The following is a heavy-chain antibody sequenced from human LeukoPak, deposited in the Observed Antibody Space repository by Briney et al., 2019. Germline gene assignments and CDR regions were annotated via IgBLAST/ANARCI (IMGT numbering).Heavy chain of an antibody. CDR2: IYTSGST. CDR1: GGSISSYY. J-gene: IGHJ6*03. D-gene: IGHD6-13*01. V-gene: IGHV4-4*07. CDR3: ARAGTKYSSSWYYYYYMDV. Sequence: SETLSLTCTVSGGSISSYYWSWIRQPAGKGLEWIGRIYTSGSTNYNPSLKSRVTMSVDTSKNQFSLKLSSVTAADTAVYYCARAGTKYSSSWYYYYYMDVWGKGTTVTISS.